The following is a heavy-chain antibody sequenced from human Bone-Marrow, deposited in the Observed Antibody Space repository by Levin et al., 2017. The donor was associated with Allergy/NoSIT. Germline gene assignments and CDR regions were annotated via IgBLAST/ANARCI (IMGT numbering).Heavy chain of an antibody. V-gene: IGHV4-59*01. CDR1: GGSIRSSY. J-gene: IGHJ6*02. D-gene: IGHD6-6*01. CDR2: IYYSGST. CDR3: ARDSPTSIAARRYYYYGMDV. Sequence: SQTLSLPCTVSGGSIRSSYWSWIRQPPGKGLEWIGYIYYSGSTNYNPSLKSRVTISVDTSKNQFSLKLSSVTAADTAVYYCARDSPTSIAARRYYYYGMDVWGQGTTVTVSS.